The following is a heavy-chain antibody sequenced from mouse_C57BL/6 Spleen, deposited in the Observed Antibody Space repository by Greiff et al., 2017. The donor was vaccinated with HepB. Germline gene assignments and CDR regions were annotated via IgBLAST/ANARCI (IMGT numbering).Heavy chain of an antibody. Sequence: QVHVKQSGAELVKPGASVKMSCKASGYTFTSYWITWVKQRPGQGLEWIGDIYPGSGSTNYNEKFKSKATLTVDTSSSTAYMQLSSLTSEDSAVYYCARGYDRFAYWGQGTLVTVSA. D-gene: IGHD2-2*01. J-gene: IGHJ3*01. CDR1: GYTFTSYW. V-gene: IGHV1-55*01. CDR3: ARGYDRFAY. CDR2: IYPGSGST.